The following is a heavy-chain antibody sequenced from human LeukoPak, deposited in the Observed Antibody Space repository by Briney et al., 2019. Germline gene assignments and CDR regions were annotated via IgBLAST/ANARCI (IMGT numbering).Heavy chain of an antibody. Sequence: SETLSLTCAVSGASIGSGGYSWSWIRQPPGKGLEWIGYIYHSGSTYYNPSLKSRVTMSVDRSKNQFSLKLSSVTAADTAVYYCARAGSCSGGSCYFWFDPWGQGTLVTVSS. CDR2: IYHSGST. V-gene: IGHV4-30-2*01. CDR3: ARAGSCSGGSCYFWFDP. D-gene: IGHD2-15*01. J-gene: IGHJ5*02. CDR1: GASIGSGGYS.